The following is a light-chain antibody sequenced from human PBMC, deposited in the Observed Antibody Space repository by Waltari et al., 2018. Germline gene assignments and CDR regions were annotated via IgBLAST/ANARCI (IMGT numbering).Light chain of an antibody. CDR2: VNSDGSH. V-gene: IGLV4-69*01. CDR1: SGHSSNI. CDR3: ETGGHGTWV. J-gene: IGLJ3*02. Sequence: QLVLTQSPSASASLGASVKLTCTLSSGHSSNIIAWLQQQPEKGPRYLMKVNSDGSHSKGADIPDRFSGSSSGAERYLTLSSLQSEDEADYYCETGGHGTWVFGGGTKLTVL.